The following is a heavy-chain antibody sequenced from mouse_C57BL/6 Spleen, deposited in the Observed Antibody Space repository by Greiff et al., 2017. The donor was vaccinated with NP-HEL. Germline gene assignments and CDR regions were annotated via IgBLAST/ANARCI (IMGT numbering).Heavy chain of an antibody. J-gene: IGHJ3*01. CDR2: IRSKSNNYAT. CDR1: GFSFNTYA. Sequence: EVHLVESGGGLVQPKGSLKLSCAASGFSFNTYAMNWVRQAPGKGLEWVARIRSKSNNYATYYADSVKDRFTISRDDSESMLYLQMNNLKTEDTAMYYCVRHGRLGSNTWFAYWGQGTLVTVSA. CDR3: VRHGRLGSNTWFAY. D-gene: IGHD1-1*01. V-gene: IGHV10-1*01.